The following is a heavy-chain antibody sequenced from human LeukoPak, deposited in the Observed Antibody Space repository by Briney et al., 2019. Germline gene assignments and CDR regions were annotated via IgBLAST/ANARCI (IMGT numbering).Heavy chain of an antibody. J-gene: IGHJ3*02. D-gene: IGHD2-2*01. CDR1: GGSISSCY. CDR3: ARRLGYCSSTSCPITAFDI. Sequence: SETLSLTCTVSGGSISSCYWSWIRQPPGKGLEWIGYIYYSGSTNYSPSLKSRVTISVDTSKNQFSLKLSSVTAADTAVYYCARRLGYCSSTSCPITAFDIWGQGTMVTVSS. V-gene: IGHV4-59*01. CDR2: IYYSGST.